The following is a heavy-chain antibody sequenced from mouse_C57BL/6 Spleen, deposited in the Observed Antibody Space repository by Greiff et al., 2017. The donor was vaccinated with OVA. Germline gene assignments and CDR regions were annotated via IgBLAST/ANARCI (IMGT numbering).Heavy chain of an antibody. CDR2: IWGDGST. J-gene: IGHJ4*01. V-gene: IGHV2-3*01. Sequence: VHLVESGPGLVAPSPSLSITCTVSGFSLTSYGVSWVRQPPGKGLEWLGVIWGDGSTNYHSALISRLSISKDNSKSQVFLKLNSLQTDDTATYYCAEECDYDALYAMDYWGQGTSVTVSS. CDR1: GFSLTSYG. D-gene: IGHD2-4*01. CDR3: AEECDYDALYAMDY.